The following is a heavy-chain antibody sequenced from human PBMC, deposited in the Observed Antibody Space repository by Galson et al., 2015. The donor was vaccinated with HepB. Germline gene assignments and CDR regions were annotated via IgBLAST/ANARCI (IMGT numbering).Heavy chain of an antibody. D-gene: IGHD3-10*01. CDR1: GFTFSSHA. J-gene: IGHJ4*02. CDR2: ISYDGSNK. Sequence: SLRLSCAASGFTFSSHAMNWVRQAPGKGLEWLAFISYDGSNKYYADSVKGRLTISRDNSKNTLYLQVNSLRPEDTAVYYCARDPPYGSGGNFYWGQGALVAVSS. CDR3: ARDPPYGSGGNFY. V-gene: IGHV3-30*04.